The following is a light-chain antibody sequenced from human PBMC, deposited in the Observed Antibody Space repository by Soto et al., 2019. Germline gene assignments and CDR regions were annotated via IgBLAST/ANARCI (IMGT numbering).Light chain of an antibody. CDR3: QSFNSSHVI. CDR1: SGSIASNS. V-gene: IGLV6-57*04. J-gene: IGLJ2*01. Sequence: FMLTQAHSVSESPGKTVTISCTRSSGSIASNSVQWYQQRPGSAPTTVIYEDNQRPSGVPNRFSGSIDSSTNSASLTISGLKTEDEADYYCQSFNSSHVIVGGGTKVTVL. CDR2: EDN.